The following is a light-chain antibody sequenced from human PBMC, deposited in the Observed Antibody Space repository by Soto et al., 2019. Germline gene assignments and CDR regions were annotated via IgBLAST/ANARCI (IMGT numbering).Light chain of an antibody. Sequence: EIVLTQSPATLSLSPGGRATLSCRASQSVGSYLAWYQQKPGQAPRLLIHGASNRAAGIPARFSGSGSGTDFTLTISSLQSEDFAVYYCLQYDDWHRTFGQGTKVDIK. V-gene: IGKV3-11*01. CDR2: GAS. CDR3: LQYDDWHRT. J-gene: IGKJ1*01. CDR1: QSVGSY.